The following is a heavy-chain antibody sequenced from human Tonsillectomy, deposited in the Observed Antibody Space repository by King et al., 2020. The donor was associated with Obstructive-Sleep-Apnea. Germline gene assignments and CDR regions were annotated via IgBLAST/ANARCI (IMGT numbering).Heavy chain of an antibody. J-gene: IGHJ6*02. CDR2: INHSGST. Sequence: VQLQQWGAGLLKPSETLSLPCAVYGGSFSGYYWSWIRQPPGKGLEWIGEINHSGSTNYNPSLKSRVTISVDTSKNQFSLKLSPVTAADTAVYYCARGHDILTGYYSVYYYYGMDVWGQGTTVTVSS. CDR3: ARGHDILTGYYSVYYYYGMDV. V-gene: IGHV4-34*01. D-gene: IGHD3-9*01. CDR1: GGSFSGYY.